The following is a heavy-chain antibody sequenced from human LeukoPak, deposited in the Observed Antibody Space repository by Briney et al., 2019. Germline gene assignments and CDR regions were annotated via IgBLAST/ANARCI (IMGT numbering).Heavy chain of an antibody. V-gene: IGHV4-39*01. J-gene: IGHJ3*01. D-gene: IGHD3-22*01. Sequence: AETLSLICAVSGGSICSISYYCAWIRQPPGEGLEWFGRIYYSVSTYHNPSLKSRVTLSVDTSRNQFSLRLSSVDAADTAVYYCAKAGVRYFDSSGLYAFDFWGQGTTVTVSS. CDR2: IYYSVST. CDR3: AKAGVRYFDSSGLYAFDF. CDR1: GGSICSISYY.